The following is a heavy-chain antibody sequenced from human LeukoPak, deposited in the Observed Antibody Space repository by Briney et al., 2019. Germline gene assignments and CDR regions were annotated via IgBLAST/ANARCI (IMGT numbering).Heavy chain of an antibody. CDR2: INHSGST. J-gene: IGHJ4*02. V-gene: IGHV4-34*01. Sequence: SETLSLTCAVYGGSFSGYYWSWIRQPPGKGLEWIGEINHSGSTNYNPSLKSRVTISVDTSKNQFSLKLSSVTAADTAVYYCARGPTAVAGMWYWGQGTLVTVSS. D-gene: IGHD6-19*01. CDR1: GGSFSGYY. CDR3: ARGPTAVAGMWY.